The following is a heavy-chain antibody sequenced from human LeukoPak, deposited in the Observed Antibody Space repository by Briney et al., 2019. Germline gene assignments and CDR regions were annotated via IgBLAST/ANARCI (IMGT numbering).Heavy chain of an antibody. V-gene: IGHV1-46*01. Sequence: ASVKVSCKASGGTFSSYAISWVRQAPGQGLEWMGIINPSGGSTSYAQKFQGRVTMTRDTSTSTVYMELSSLRSEDTAVYYCARGRRELRIGFDYWGQGTLVTVSS. CDR1: GGTFSSYA. CDR2: INPSGGST. CDR3: ARGRRELRIGFDY. J-gene: IGHJ4*02. D-gene: IGHD1-26*01.